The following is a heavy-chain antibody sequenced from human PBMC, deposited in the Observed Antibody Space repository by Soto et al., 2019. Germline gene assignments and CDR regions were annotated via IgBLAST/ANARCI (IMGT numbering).Heavy chain of an antibody. CDR3: AKDRIAAAGDDYYYGMDV. CDR2: ISGSGGST. V-gene: IGHV3-23*01. J-gene: IGHJ6*02. Sequence: GGSLRLSCAASGFTFSSYAMSWARQAPGKGLEWVSAISGSGGSTYYADSVKGRFTISRDNSKNTLYLQMNSLRAEDTAVYYCAKDRIAAAGDDYYYGMDVWGQGTTVTVSS. CDR1: GFTFSSYA. D-gene: IGHD6-13*01.